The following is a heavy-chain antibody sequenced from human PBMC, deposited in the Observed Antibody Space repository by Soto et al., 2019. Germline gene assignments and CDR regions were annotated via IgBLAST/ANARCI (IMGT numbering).Heavy chain of an antibody. CDR1: GFTFDNYA. J-gene: IGHJ4*02. V-gene: IGHV3-23*01. CDR2: IGGRGGNA. Sequence: GGSLRLSCVASGFTFDNYAMNWVRQAPGRGLEWVSNIGGRGGNAFYADSMRGRFTISRDNSKNTLYLEMHNLRVEDTATYYCAKPSAYGDFAGSFDSWGQGTLVTVS. D-gene: IGHD4-17*01. CDR3: AKPSAYGDFAGSFDS.